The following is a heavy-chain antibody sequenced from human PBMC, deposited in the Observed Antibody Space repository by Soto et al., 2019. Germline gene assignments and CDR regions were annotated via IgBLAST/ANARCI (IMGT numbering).Heavy chain of an antibody. J-gene: IGHJ4*02. CDR1: RFTFSDYY. CDR3: ASLAIGTIIRGAPDF. Sequence: GGSLRLSCAASRFTFSDYYMTWIRQAPGKGLEWVSYISSGGSSIYYADSVKGRFTISRDNAKNSLYLQMNSLRAEDTAMYYCASLAIGTIIRGAPDFWGQGTLVTVS. CDR2: ISSGGSSI. V-gene: IGHV3-11*01. D-gene: IGHD3-10*01.